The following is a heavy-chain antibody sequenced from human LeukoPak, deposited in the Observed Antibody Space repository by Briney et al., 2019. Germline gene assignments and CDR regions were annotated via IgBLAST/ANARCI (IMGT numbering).Heavy chain of an antibody. CDR2: INHSGST. CDR1: GGSFSGYY. CDR3: AGNIGVVPAAPRVGIDY. D-gene: IGHD2-2*01. J-gene: IGHJ4*02. Sequence: SETLSLTCAVYGGSFSGYYWSWIRQPPGKGLEWIGEINHSGSTNYNPSLKSRVTISVDTSKNQFSLKLSSVTAADRAVYYCAGNIGVVPAAPRVGIDYWGKGTLVTVSS. V-gene: IGHV4-34*01.